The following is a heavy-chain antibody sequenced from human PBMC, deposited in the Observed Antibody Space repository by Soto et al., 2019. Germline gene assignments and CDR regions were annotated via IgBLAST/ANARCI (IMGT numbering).Heavy chain of an antibody. CDR3: ARVSARHFDF. CDR1: GFTLTSYD. D-gene: IGHD6-25*01. CDR2: ISTGRTAI. V-gene: IGHV3-48*02. Sequence: AGGSLRLSCAASGFTLTSYDMTWVRQAPGKGLEWISHISTGRTAIYYADSVKGRSTISRDHAENSLFLHMHSLRDEDTAVYYCARVSARHFDFWGRGTLVTVS. J-gene: IGHJ4*02.